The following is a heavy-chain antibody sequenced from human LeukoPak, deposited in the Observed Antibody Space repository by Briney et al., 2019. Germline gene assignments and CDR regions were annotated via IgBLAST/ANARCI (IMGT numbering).Heavy chain of an antibody. V-gene: IGHV3-30*02. CDR3: SGGAFGGVIVIHFGY. CDR1: GFTFSSYG. D-gene: IGHD3-16*02. J-gene: IGHJ4*02. CDR2: IRYDGSNK. Sequence: PGGSLRLSCAASGFTFSSYGMHWVRQAPGKGLEWVAFIRYDGSNKYYADSVKGRFTISRDNSKNTLYLQMNSLRAEDTAVYYCSGGAFGGVIVIHFGYWGQGTLATVSS.